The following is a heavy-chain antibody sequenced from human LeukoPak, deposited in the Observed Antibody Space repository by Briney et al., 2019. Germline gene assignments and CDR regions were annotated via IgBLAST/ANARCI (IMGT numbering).Heavy chain of an antibody. CDR3: ARARGDYDYVWGSYRFNWFDP. CDR2: ITHSGST. CDR1: GGSFSDYY. Sequence: PSETLSLNCAVYGGSFSDYYWTWVRQPPGEGLEWIGHITHSGSTNLNPSLDSRLTISVDTSKNQFSLKLSSVTAADTAVYYCARARGDYDYVWGSYRFNWFDPWGQGTLVTVSS. V-gene: IGHV4-34*01. J-gene: IGHJ5*02. D-gene: IGHD3-16*02.